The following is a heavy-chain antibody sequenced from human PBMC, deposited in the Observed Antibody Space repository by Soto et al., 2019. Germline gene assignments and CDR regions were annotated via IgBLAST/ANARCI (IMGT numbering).Heavy chain of an antibody. V-gene: IGHV4-59*01. D-gene: IGHD4-17*01. CDR3: ARAINYGDYVVVGWFDP. CDR2: IYYSGST. J-gene: IGHJ5*02. Sequence: QVQLQESGPGLVKPSETLSLTCTVSGGSISSYYWSWIRQPPGKGLAWIGYIYYSGSTNYNPSLTSRVTISVDTSKNQFFLTLSSVTAAVTAVYYCARAINYGDYVVVGWFDPWGQGTLVTVSS. CDR1: GGSISSYY.